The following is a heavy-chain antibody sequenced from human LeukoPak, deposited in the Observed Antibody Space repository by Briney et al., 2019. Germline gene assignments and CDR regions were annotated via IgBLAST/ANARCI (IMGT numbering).Heavy chain of an antibody. V-gene: IGHV3-30*04. Sequence: GRSLRLSCAASAFTFSSYAMHWVRQAPGKWLEWVAVISYDGSNKYYPDSVKGRSTISRDNSKNTLYLQMNSLRAEDTAVYYCARDGLGFGELLPLFDYWGQGTLVTVSS. CDR3: ARDGLGFGELLPLFDY. J-gene: IGHJ4*02. CDR2: ISYDGSNK. D-gene: IGHD3-10*01. CDR1: AFTFSSYA.